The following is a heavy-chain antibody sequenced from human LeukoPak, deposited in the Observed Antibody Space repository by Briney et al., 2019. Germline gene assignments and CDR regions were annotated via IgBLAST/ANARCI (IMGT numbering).Heavy chain of an antibody. CDR3: ARANGETAMIDAFDI. Sequence: SETLSHTCAVYGGSFSGYYWSWIRQPPGKGLEWIGEINHSGSTNYNPSLKSRVTISVDTSKNQFSLKLSSVTAADTAVYYCARANGETAMIDAFDIWGQGTMVTVSS. J-gene: IGHJ3*02. V-gene: IGHV4-34*01. CDR1: GGSFSGYY. CDR2: INHSGST. D-gene: IGHD2-21*02.